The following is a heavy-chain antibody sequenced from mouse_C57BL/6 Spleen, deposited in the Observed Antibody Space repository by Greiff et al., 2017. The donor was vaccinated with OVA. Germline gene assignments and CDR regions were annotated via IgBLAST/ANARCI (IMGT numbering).Heavy chain of an antibody. Sequence: EVKLVESGGGLVQPGGSMKLSCAASGFTFSDAWMDWVRQSPEKGLEWVAEIRNKANNHATYYAESVKGRFTISRDDSKSSVYLQMNSLRAEDTGIYYCTYYSNYGYAMDYWGQGTSVTVSS. V-gene: IGHV6-6*01. CDR1: GFTFSDAW. J-gene: IGHJ4*01. CDR2: IRNKANNHAT. D-gene: IGHD2-5*01. CDR3: TYYSNYGYAMDY.